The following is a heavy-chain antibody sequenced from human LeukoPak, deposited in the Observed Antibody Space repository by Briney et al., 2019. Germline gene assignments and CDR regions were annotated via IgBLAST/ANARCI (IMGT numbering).Heavy chain of an antibody. CDR1: GFTFSSNS. J-gene: IGHJ4*02. V-gene: IGHV3-48*01. CDR3: ARGITELDY. CDR2: ITGSGTII. D-gene: IGHD3-10*01. Sequence: GGSLRLSCAASGFTFSSNSMNWVRQAPGKGLEWVSFITGSGTIIYYADSVKGRFTISRDNAKNSVYLQMNSLRAEDTAVYYCARGITELDYWGQGTLVTVSS.